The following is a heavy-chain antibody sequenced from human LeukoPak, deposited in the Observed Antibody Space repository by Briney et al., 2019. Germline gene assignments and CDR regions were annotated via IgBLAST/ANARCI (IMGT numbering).Heavy chain of an antibody. D-gene: IGHD3-22*01. CDR2: IYYSGST. V-gene: IGHV4-59*01. Sequence: PSETLSLTCTVSGGSISSYYWSWIRQPPGKGLEWIGYIYYSGSTNYNPSLKSRVTISVDTSKNQFSLKLSSVTAADTAVYYRARVKYYYDSSGYSQNFDYWGQGTLVTVSS. CDR1: GGSISSYY. J-gene: IGHJ4*02. CDR3: ARVKYYYDSSGYSQNFDY.